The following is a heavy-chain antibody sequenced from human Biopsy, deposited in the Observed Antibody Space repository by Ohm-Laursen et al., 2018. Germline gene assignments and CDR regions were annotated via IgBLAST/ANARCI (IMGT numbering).Heavy chain of an antibody. Sequence: SDTLSLTCAVSGGSVSSNVAYWAWIRQPPGKGLESIGSIFYSGITYYNPSLQSRVPMSVDTSKNQFSLNLTSVTAADTAVYYCARHPTGFWFDPWGQGTLVIVSS. CDR1: GGSVSSNVAY. CDR2: IFYSGIT. J-gene: IGHJ5*02. V-gene: IGHV4-39*01. CDR3: ARHPTGFWFDP.